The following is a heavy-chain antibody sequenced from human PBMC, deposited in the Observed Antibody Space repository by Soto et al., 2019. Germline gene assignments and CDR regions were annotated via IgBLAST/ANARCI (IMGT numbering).Heavy chain of an antibody. CDR2: IYYSGST. J-gene: IGHJ4*02. Sequence: PSETLSLTCAVSGGSISSSNWWSWVRQPPGKGLEWIGSIYYSGSTYYNPSLKSRVTISVDTSKNQFSLKLSSVTAADTAVYYCASPKVDTAMVYDYWGQGTLVTVSS. CDR3: ASPKVDTAMVYDY. D-gene: IGHD5-18*01. V-gene: IGHV4-39*01. CDR1: GGSISSSNW.